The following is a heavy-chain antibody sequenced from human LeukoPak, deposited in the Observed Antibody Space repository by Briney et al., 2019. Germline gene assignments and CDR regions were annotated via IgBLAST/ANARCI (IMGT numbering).Heavy chain of an antibody. CDR2: INIDGSTT. D-gene: IGHD1-20*01. CDR1: GFALSNYW. CDR3: ARDLTGNFDH. J-gene: IGHJ4*02. Sequence: GGSLRLSCAGSGFALSNYWVHWGRQAPGKGLVWVSRINIDGSTTSYAVSVKGRFTISRDNAKNTVYLQMNSLRAEDTAVYYCARDLTGNFDHWGQGTLVTVSS. V-gene: IGHV3-74*01.